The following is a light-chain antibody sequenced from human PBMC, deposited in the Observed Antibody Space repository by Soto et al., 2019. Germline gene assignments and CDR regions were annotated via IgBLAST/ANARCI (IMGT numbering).Light chain of an antibody. Sequence: QSVLTQPPSVSGSPGQSITISCTGTSSDVGGYNYVSWYQQHPGKAPKLMIYEVSNRPSGVSNRFSGSKSGNTASLTISGLQAEDEADYYCSSYTSSSTLGHVVFGGGTKLTVL. J-gene: IGLJ2*01. CDR2: EVS. V-gene: IGLV2-14*01. CDR1: SSDVGGYNY. CDR3: SSYTSSSTLGHVV.